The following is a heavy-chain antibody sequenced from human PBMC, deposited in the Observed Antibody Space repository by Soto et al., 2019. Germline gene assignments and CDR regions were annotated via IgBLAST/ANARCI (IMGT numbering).Heavy chain of an antibody. D-gene: IGHD3-10*01. CDR2: VFPGGPT. Sequence: SENLSLTCNVSGDPITSYFWTWMRQPAGKRLEWIGHVFPGGPTSHNSSLKSRVSMSIDTSKNQFSLSRTSVTAADPAVYYCPRTIRGFNNGSRQFYFDYWGQGTLV. V-gene: IGHV4-4*07. CDR1: GDPITSYF. CDR3: PRTIRGFNNGSRQFYFDY. J-gene: IGHJ4*02.